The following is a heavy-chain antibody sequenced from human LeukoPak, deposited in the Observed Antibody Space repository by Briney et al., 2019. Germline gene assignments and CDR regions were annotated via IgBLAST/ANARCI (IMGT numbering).Heavy chain of an antibody. CDR2: IIPIFGTA. V-gene: IGHV1-69*13. CDR3: ARDYGGNSAHFDY. Sequence: SVKVSCKASGGTFSSYAISWVRQAPGQGLEWMGGIIPIFGTANYAQKFQGRVTITADESTSTAYMELSSLRSEDTAVYCCARDYGGNSAHFDYWGQGTLVTVSS. CDR1: GGTFSSYA. J-gene: IGHJ4*02. D-gene: IGHD4-23*01.